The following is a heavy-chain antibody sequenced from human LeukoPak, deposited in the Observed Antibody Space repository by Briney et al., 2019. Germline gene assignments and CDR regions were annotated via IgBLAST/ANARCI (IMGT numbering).Heavy chain of an antibody. CDR1: GFTFSSYG. CDR2: IRYDGSNK. V-gene: IGHV3-30*02. CDR3: AKEPDLWFGEYYFDY. J-gene: IGHJ4*02. Sequence: GGSLRLSCAASGFTFSSYGMHWVRQAPGKGLEWVAFIRYDGSNKYYADSVKGRFTISRDNSKNTLYLQMNSLRAEDTAVYYCAKEPDLWFGEYYFDYWGQGTPVTVSS. D-gene: IGHD3-10*01.